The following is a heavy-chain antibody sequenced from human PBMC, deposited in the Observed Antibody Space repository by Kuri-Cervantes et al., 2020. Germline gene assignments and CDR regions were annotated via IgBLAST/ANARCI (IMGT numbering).Heavy chain of an antibody. D-gene: IGHD2-2*01. CDR2: IYYSGST. Sequence: SETLSLTCTVSGGSISSYYWSWIRQPPGKGLEWIGYIYYSGSTNYNPSLKSRVTISVDTSKNQFSLKLSSVTAADTAVYYCASQAQLPAKSGDYWGQGTLVTVSS. J-gene: IGHJ4*02. CDR1: GGSISSYY. V-gene: IGHV4-59*08. CDR3: ASQAQLPAKSGDY.